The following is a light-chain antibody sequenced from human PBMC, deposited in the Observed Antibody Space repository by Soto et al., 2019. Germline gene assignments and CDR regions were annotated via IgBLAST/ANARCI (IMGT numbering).Light chain of an antibody. V-gene: IGKV1-39*01. Sequence: DIRMTQSPSSLSASVGDRVIITCRASQSINTYLNWYQQRPGKAPKLLISAASSLQSGVPSRFSGSGSGTDFTLTISSLQPEDFATYCCLQIYSTPYTFGQGTKLEIK. CDR3: LQIYSTPYT. CDR1: QSINTY. CDR2: AAS. J-gene: IGKJ2*01.